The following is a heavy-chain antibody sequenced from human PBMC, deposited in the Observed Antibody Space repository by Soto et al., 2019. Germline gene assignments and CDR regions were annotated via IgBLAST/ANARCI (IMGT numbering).Heavy chain of an antibody. V-gene: IGHV3-30*18. Sequence: PGGSLRLSCAASGFTFNIYGMHWVRQAPDKGLEWVALISYDGSNQYYADSVKSRFTISRDNSKNMLFLQMNSLRADDTAVYYCAKDQASGQGSFDSWGQGTLVTVSS. CDR3: AKDQASGQGSFDS. J-gene: IGHJ4*02. CDR1: GFTFNIYG. CDR2: ISYDGSNQ.